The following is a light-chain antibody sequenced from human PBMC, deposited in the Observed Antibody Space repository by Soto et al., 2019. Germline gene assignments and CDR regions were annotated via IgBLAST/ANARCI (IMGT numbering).Light chain of an antibody. CDR2: AAS. Sequence: EIVMTQSPATLSVSPGERATLSCRASQSVGSNLAWYQKKPGQPPRLLIYAASTRATGIPARFSGSGSGTEFSLTISSLQSEDFAVYYCQEFNTWPPRYTFGQGTKLEIK. V-gene: IGKV3-15*01. CDR1: QSVGSN. CDR3: QEFNTWPPRYT. J-gene: IGKJ2*01.